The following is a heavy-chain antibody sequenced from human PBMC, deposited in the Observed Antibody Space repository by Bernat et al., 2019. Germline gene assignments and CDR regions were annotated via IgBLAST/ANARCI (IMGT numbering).Heavy chain of an antibody. CDR3: AKDRGGVAYYFDY. V-gene: IGHV3-30*18. Sequence: QVQLVESGGGVVQPGRSLRLSCAASGFTFSSYGMHWVRQAPGKGLEWVAVISDDGSNKYYAYSMKGRFTISRDNSKNTLYLQMNSLRAEDTAVYYCAKDRGGVAYYFDYWGQGTLVTVSS. D-gene: IGHD3-16*01. CDR2: ISDDGSNK. J-gene: IGHJ4*02. CDR1: GFTFSSYG.